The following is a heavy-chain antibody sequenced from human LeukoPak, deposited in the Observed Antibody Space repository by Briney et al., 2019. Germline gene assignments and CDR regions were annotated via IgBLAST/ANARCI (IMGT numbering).Heavy chain of an antibody. CDR3: AGSDWGSDYYYGMDV. V-gene: IGHV1-8*01. CDR1: GYTFTSYD. J-gene: IGHJ6*02. Sequence: ASVKVSCKASGYTFTSYDINWVRQATGQGLEWMGWMNPNSGNTGYAQKFQGRVTMTRNTSISTAYMELSRLRSEDTAVYYCAGSDWGSDYYYGMDVWGQGTTVTVSS. CDR2: MNPNSGNT. D-gene: IGHD7-27*01.